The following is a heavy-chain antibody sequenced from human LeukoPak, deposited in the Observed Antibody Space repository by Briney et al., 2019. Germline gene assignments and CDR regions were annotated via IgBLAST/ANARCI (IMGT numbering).Heavy chain of an antibody. Sequence: GGSLRLSCAASGFTFSSYSMNWVRQAPGKGLEWVSSISSSSSYIYYADSVKGRFTISRDNAKNSLYLQMNSLRAEDTAVYYCARDNVLRYFDWLRGIDNFDYWGQGTLVTVSS. J-gene: IGHJ4*02. CDR3: ARDNVLRYFDWLRGIDNFDY. D-gene: IGHD3-9*01. V-gene: IGHV3-21*01. CDR2: ISSSSSYI. CDR1: GFTFSSYS.